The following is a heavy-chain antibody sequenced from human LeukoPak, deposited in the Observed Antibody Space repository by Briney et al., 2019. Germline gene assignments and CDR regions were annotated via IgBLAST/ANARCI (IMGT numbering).Heavy chain of an antibody. V-gene: IGHV3-23*01. CDR2: ISGSGGGT. CDR1: GFTFSSYA. Sequence: TGGSLRLSCAASGFTFSSYAMSWVRQAPGKGLEWVSAISGSGGGTYYADSVKGRFTISRDNSKNTLYLQMNSLRAEDTAVYYCAKDVVVVPAAPFDYWGQGTLVTVSS. D-gene: IGHD2-2*01. CDR3: AKDVVVVPAAPFDY. J-gene: IGHJ4*02.